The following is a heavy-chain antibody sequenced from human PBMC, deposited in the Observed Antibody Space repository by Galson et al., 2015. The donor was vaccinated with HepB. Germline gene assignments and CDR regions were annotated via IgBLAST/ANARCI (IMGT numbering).Heavy chain of an antibody. V-gene: IGHV5-51*01. CDR3: ARGSQYCNGQSCRFDS. Sequence: QSGAEVKKPGESLRISCKGSGYSFPSFWIAWGRQTPGKGLEWMGIIYPGDSDTRYSPSFQGQVTISDDTSINTAYLLWSSLEASDTAMYYCARGSQYCNGQSCRFDSWGQGSLVTVSS. D-gene: IGHD2-15*01. J-gene: IGHJ4*02. CDR1: GYSFPSFW. CDR2: IYPGDSDT.